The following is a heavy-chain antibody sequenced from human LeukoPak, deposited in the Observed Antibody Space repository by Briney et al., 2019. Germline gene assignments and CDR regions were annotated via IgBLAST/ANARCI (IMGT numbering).Heavy chain of an antibody. CDR1: GFTFSTYT. Sequence: PGGSLRLSCAASGFTFSTYTMNWVRQAPGKGLEWVSSISSTSSYIYYADYADSVKGRFTISRDNAKNSLYLQMNSLRPEDTAVYYCARDLGYDSSGNYHYFDFWGQGTLVTVS. CDR3: ARDLGYDSSGNYHYFDF. V-gene: IGHV3-21*01. CDR2: ISSTSSYI. D-gene: IGHD3-22*01. J-gene: IGHJ4*02.